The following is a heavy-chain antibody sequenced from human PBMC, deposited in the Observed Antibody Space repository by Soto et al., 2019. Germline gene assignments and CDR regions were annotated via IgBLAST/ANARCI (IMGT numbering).Heavy chain of an antibody. CDR3: ARDGVGDSSGYYPHWYFDL. D-gene: IGHD3-22*01. CDR2: ISAYNGNT. J-gene: IGHJ2*01. CDR1: GYTFTSYG. V-gene: IGHV1-18*01. Sequence: ASVKVSCKASGYTFTSYGISWVRQAPGQGLEWMGWISAYNGNTNYAQKLQGRVTMTTDTSTSTAYMELRSLRSEDTAVYYCARDGVGDSSGYYPHWYFDLWGRGTLVTVSS.